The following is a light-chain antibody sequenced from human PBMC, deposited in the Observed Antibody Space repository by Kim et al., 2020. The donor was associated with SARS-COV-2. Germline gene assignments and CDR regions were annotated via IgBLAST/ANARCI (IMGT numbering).Light chain of an antibody. CDR2: EVT. J-gene: IGLJ3*02. CDR1: SSDIGAYNN. V-gene: IGLV2-8*01. CDR3: GSYKGSNPLWV. Sequence: SSTISCIGTSSDIGAYNNVSWYQQHPGRAPNLIIYEVTKRPSGVPDRFSGSRSGNTAALPVTGLQAEDEADYYCGSYKGSNPLWVFGGGTQLTVL.